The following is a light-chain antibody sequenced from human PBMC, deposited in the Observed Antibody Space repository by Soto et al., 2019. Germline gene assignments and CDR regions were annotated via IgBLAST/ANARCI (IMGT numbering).Light chain of an antibody. V-gene: IGLV2-14*01. CDR3: TSYTTTSNLV. J-gene: IGLJ3*02. CDR2: EVR. CDR1: NRDVGSYNL. Sequence: QSVLTQPASVSGSPGQSITIACTGTNRDVGSYNLVSWYQQRPGEAPKLIISEVRNRPSGISYRFTGSKSGNTASLTISGLQAEDEAEYYCTSYTTTSNLVFGGGTKLTVL.